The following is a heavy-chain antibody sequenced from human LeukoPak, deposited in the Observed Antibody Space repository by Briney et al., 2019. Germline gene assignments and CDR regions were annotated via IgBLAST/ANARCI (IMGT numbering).Heavy chain of an antibody. CDR1: GYSFTSYW. V-gene: IGHV5-51*01. CDR2: IYPGDSDT. CDR3: ATLRDFWVDY. J-gene: IGHJ4*02. D-gene: IGHD3-3*01. Sequence: PGESLKVSCKCSGYSFTSYWIGWVRQMPGKGLEWMGIIYPGDSDTRYSPSFQGQVTISADKSISTAYLQWSSLTASDTAMYYCATLRDFWVDYWGQGTLVTVSS.